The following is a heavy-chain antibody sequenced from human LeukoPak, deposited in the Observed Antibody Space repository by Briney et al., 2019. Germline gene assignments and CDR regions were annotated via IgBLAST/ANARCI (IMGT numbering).Heavy chain of an antibody. CDR2: ASYDGINK. Sequence: GGSLRLSCAASGFTFSSCGMHWVRQAPGKGLEWVAVASYDGINKYYADSMKGRFTISRDNSKNTLYLQMNSLRPEDTAVYFCVKEAASGNYRTDDYWGQGTLVTVSS. J-gene: IGHJ4*02. CDR3: VKEAASGNYRTDDY. V-gene: IGHV3-30*18. D-gene: IGHD6-19*01. CDR1: GFTFSSCG.